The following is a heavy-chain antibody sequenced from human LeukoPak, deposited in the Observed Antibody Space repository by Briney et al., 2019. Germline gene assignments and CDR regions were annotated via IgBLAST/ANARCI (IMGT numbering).Heavy chain of an antibody. J-gene: IGHJ4*02. V-gene: IGHV3-21*01. CDR3: ARSLIDYDILTGYYESHYFDY. D-gene: IGHD3-9*01. Sequence: NPGGSLRLSCAASGFTFSSYSMNWVRQAPGKGLEWVSSISSRSSYIYYADSVKGRVTISRDNAKNSLYLQMNSLRAEDTAVYYCARSLIDYDILTGYYESHYFDYWGQGTLVTVSS. CDR2: ISSRSSYI. CDR1: GFTFSSYS.